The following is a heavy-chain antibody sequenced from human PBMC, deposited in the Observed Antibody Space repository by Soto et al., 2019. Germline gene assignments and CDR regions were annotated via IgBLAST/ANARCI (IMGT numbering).Heavy chain of an antibody. V-gene: IGHV3-21*01. CDR1: GFTFSDYS. D-gene: IGHD5-18*01. Sequence: ESGGGLVKPGGSLRLSCAASGFTFSDYSVNWVRQAPGKGLELVSCISSSSAFIYYADSVKGRFTISRDNAKNSLYLQINSLRAEDTAVYYCARHGGTQLKHYMDVWGKGTTVTVSS. CDR2: ISSSSAFI. J-gene: IGHJ6*03. CDR3: ARHGGTQLKHYMDV.